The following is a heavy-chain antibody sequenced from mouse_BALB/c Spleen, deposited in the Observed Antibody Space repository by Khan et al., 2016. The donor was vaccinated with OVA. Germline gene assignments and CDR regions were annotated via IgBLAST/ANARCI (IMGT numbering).Heavy chain of an antibody. CDR2: IWAGGST. V-gene: IGHV2-9*02. Sequence: VELVESGPGLVAPSQSLSITCTVYGYSLTRYGVHWVRQPPGKGLEWLGLIWAGGSTNYYWALMSRLSISIDNSKCLVFLIMNSLQTDDTALYYCARSKYHSRYWGQGTTLTVSS. J-gene: IGHJ2*01. D-gene: IGHD3-3*01. CDR3: ARSKYHSRY. CDR1: GYSLTRYG.